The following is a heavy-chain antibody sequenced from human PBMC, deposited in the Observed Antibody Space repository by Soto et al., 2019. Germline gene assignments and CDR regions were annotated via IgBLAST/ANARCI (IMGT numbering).Heavy chain of an antibody. J-gene: IGHJ5*02. D-gene: IGHD6-25*01. Sequence: PSETLSLTCTVSGGSISSYYWSWIRQPPGKGLEWIGYIYFRGTTNYNPSLKSRVTMSADTSKNQFSLILSSVTSADTAVYYCARDQLSSGLYVWFDPWGQGTLVTVSS. CDR3: ARDQLSSGLYVWFDP. CDR1: GGSISSYY. V-gene: IGHV4-59*01. CDR2: IYFRGTT.